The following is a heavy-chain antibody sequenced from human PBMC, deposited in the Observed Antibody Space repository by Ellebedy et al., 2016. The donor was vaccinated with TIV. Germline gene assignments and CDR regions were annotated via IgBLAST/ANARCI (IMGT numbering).Heavy chain of an antibody. Sequence: GESLKISCAASGFTFSSYAMSWVRQAPGRGLEWVSGISGSGGTTNYADSVKGRFTISRDNSKNTLYLQMHSLRAEDTAVYYCTKRGVAWAAFDIWGPGTLVTVSS. CDR3: TKRGVAWAAFDI. V-gene: IGHV3-23*01. J-gene: IGHJ3*02. CDR1: GFTFSSYA. CDR2: ISGSGGTT. D-gene: IGHD7-27*01.